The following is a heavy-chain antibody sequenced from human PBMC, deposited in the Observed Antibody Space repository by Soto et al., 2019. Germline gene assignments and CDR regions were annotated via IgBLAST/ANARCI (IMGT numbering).Heavy chain of an antibody. D-gene: IGHD3-3*01. CDR1: GCTFTSYG. Sequence: ASVKVSCKASGCTFTSYGISWVRQAPGQGLEWMGWISAYNGNTNHAQKLQGRVTMTTDTSTSTAYMELRSLRSDDTAVYYCARPPYKLRFLEWLPHHDYFDSWGQGTLVTVSS. V-gene: IGHV1-18*01. J-gene: IGHJ4*02. CDR3: ARPPYKLRFLEWLPHHDYFDS. CDR2: ISAYNGNT.